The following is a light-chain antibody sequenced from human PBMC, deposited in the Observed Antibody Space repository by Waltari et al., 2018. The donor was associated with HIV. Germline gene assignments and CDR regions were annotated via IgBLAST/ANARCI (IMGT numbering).Light chain of an antibody. Sequence: SALTQPASVSGSPGPSITISCTGTSSDVGGYNLVSWYQQHPGKAPKLMIYEVSKRPSGVSNRFSGSKSGNTASLTISGLQAEDEADYYCCAYAGSTTYVIFGGGTKLTVL. CDR3: CAYAGSTTYVI. V-gene: IGLV2-23*02. J-gene: IGLJ2*01. CDR1: SSDVGGYNL. CDR2: EVS.